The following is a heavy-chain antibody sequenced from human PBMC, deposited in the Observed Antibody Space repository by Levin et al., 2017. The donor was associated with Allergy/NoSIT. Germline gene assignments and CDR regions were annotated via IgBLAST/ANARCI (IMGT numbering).Heavy chain of an antibody. D-gene: IGHD1-26*01. V-gene: IGHV3-33*01. CDR1: GFTFSSYG. CDR3: AREWDHDTFDY. J-gene: IGHJ4*02. CDR2: IWYDGSNK. Sequence: GGSLRLSCAASGFTFSSYGMHWVRQAPGKGLEWVAVIWYDGSNKYYADSVKGRFTISRDNSKNTLYLQMNSLRAEDTAVYYCAREWDHDTFDYWGQGTLVTVSS.